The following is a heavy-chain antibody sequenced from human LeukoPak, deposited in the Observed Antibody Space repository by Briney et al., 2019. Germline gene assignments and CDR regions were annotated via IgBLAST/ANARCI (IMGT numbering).Heavy chain of an antibody. J-gene: IGHJ4*02. CDR1: GFTFSSYA. D-gene: IGHD3-10*01. CDR3: AKTYYYYGSGSYMYFDY. Sequence: AGGSLRLSCAASGFTFSSYAMSWVRQAPGKGLERVSAISGSGGSTYYADSVKGRFTISRDNSKNTLYLQMNSLRAEDTAVYYCAKTYYYYGSGSYMYFDYWGQGTLVTVSS. V-gene: IGHV3-23*01. CDR2: ISGSGGST.